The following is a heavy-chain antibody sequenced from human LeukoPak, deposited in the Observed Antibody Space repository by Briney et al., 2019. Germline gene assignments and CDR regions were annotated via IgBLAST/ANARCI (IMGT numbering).Heavy chain of an antibody. V-gene: IGHV1-8*01. CDR1: GYTFTSYD. D-gene: IGHD2-15*01. CDR2: MNPNSGNT. CDR3: ARDTGYCSGGSCYSGNY. J-gene: IGHJ4*02. Sequence: ASVKVSCKASGYTFTSYDINWVRQATGQGLEWMGWMNPNSGNTGYAQKFQGRVTMTRNTSISTAYMELSSLRSEDTAVYYCARDTGYCSGGSCYSGNYWGQGTLVTVSS.